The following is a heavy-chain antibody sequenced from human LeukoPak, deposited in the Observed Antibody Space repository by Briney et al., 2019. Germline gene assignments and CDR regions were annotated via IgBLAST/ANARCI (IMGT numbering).Heavy chain of an antibody. J-gene: IGHJ4*02. CDR1: GITVSSND. CDR3: ARDQRADFWSGYSLDY. D-gene: IGHD3-3*01. CDR2: IYSGGRS. Sequence: GGSLRLSCAASGITVSSNDMTWVRQAPGRGLEWVSLIYSGGRSDYADSVKGRFIMSRDNSKNTLSLQMNSLSAEDTAVYYCARDQRADFWSGYSLDYWGQGTLVTVSS. V-gene: IGHV3-53*01.